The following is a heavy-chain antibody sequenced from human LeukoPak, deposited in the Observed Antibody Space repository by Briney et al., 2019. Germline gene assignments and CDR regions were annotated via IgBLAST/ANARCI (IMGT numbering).Heavy chain of an antibody. Sequence: SETLSLTXAVYGGSFSGYYWSWIRQPPGKGLEWIGEINHSGSTNYNPSLKSRVTISVDTSKNQFSLKLSSVTAADTAVYYCARSVARYFDYWGQGTLVTVSS. D-gene: IGHD5-12*01. CDR2: INHSGST. CDR1: GGSFSGYY. J-gene: IGHJ4*02. CDR3: ARSVARYFDY. V-gene: IGHV4-34*01.